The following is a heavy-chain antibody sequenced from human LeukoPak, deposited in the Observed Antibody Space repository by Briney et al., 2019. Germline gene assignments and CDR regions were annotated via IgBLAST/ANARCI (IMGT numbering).Heavy chain of an antibody. CDR2: ISYDGSNK. CDR3: ARSHPPYDYVWGSSDH. J-gene: IGHJ4*02. Sequence: GGSLGLSCAASGFTFSSYAMHWVRQAPGKGLEWVAVISYDGSNKYYADSVKGRFTISRDNSKNTLYLQMNSLRAEDTAVYYCARSHPPYDYVWGSSDHWGQGTLVTVSS. V-gene: IGHV3-30*04. CDR1: GFTFSSYA. D-gene: IGHD3-16*01.